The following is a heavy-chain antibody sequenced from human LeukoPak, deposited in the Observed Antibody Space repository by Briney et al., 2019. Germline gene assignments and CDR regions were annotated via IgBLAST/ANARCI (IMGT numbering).Heavy chain of an antibody. J-gene: IGHJ4*02. Sequence: ASVKVSFKASGYLFTSYGISWVRQAPGQGLEWMGWISNYNGNTHYAQKLQGRVTMTTDTSTNTAYMELRSLKSDDTAVYYCVRDRLLGQQLVPSFDYWGQGTLVTVSS. V-gene: IGHV1-18*01. CDR2: ISNYNGNT. CDR3: VRDRLLGQQLVPSFDY. CDR1: GYLFTSYG. D-gene: IGHD6-13*01.